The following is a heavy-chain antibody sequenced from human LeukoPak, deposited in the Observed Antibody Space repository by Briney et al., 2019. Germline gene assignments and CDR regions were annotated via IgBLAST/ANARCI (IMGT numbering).Heavy chain of an antibody. Sequence: SETLSLTCAVSGGSISSSNWWSWVRPPPGKGLEWIGEIYHSGSTNYNPTLKSRVTISVDKSKNQFSLKLSSVTAADTAVYYCASLYESSSWSRDYWGQGTLVTVSS. J-gene: IGHJ4*02. V-gene: IGHV4-4*02. D-gene: IGHD6-13*01. CDR3: ASLYESSSWSRDY. CDR2: IYHSGST. CDR1: GGSISSSNW.